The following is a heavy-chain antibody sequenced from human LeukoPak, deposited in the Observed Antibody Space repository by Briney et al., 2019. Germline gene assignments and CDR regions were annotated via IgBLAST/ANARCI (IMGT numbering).Heavy chain of an antibody. CDR1: GFTFSSYG. CDR3: VKDSTHCSGGSCYGGDY. V-gene: IGHV3-30*18. J-gene: IGHJ4*02. CDR2: ISYEGSDK. D-gene: IGHD2-15*01. Sequence: PGRSLRLSCAASGFTFSSYGIHCVRQAPGKGLGWVSLISYEGSDKYYADSVKGRFTISRDNSKNTLFLQMNSLRPEDTAVYYCVKDSTHCSGGSCYGGDYWGQGTLVTVSS.